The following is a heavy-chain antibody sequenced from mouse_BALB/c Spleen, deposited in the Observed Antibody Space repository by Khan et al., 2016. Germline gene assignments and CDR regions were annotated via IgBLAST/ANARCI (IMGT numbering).Heavy chain of an antibody. J-gene: IGHJ4*01. V-gene: IGHV5-6-3*01. D-gene: IGHD2-14*01. CDR3: ARVRQAVDY. Sequence: EVKLEVSGGGLVQPGGSLKLSCAASGFTFSTYAMSWVRQTPDKRLELVATINSNGGSTYYPDNVKGRFTISRDNAKNTLYLQMSSLKSEDTAMYYCARVRQAVDYWGQGTSVTVSS. CDR1: GFTFSTYA. CDR2: INSNGGST.